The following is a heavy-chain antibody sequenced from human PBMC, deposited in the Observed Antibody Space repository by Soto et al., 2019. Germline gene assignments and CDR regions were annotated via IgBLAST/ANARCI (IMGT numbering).Heavy chain of an antibody. CDR1: GGSISSYY. V-gene: IGHV4-59*08. CDR2: IYYSGST. CDR3: ASSDSRRYCSGGSCLDY. Sequence: SETLSLTCTVSGGSISSYYWSWIRQPPGKGLEWIGYIYYSGSTNYNTSLKIRVTISVDTSMNQFSLKLSSVTAADTAVYYCASSDSRRYCSGGSCLDYWGKGTLVTVSS. J-gene: IGHJ4*02. D-gene: IGHD2-15*01.